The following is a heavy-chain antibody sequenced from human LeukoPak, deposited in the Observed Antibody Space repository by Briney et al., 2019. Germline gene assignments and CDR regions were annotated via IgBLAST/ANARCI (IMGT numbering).Heavy chain of an antibody. Sequence: GESLKISCKGSGYSFTNYWIDWARQMPGKGLEWMGIIYPGDSDTRYSPSFQGQVTISADKSISTAYLQWSSLKASDTAMYYCARQVGDYYDSSGYSLDWGQGTLVTVSS. J-gene: IGHJ4*02. CDR2: IYPGDSDT. CDR3: ARQVGDYYDSSGYSLD. D-gene: IGHD3-22*01. V-gene: IGHV5-51*01. CDR1: GYSFTNYW.